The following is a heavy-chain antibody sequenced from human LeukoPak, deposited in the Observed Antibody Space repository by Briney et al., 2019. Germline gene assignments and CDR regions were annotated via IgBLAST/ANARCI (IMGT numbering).Heavy chain of an antibody. CDR3: ARDRSGSYSLGYYYYMDV. V-gene: IGHV3-21*01. D-gene: IGHD3-10*01. CDR2: ISSSSSYI. Sequence: GGSLRLSCAASGFTFSSYSMNWVRQAPGKGLEWVSSISSSSSYIYYADSVKGRFTISRDNSKNTLYLQMNSLRAEDTAVYYCARDRSGSYSLGYYYYMDVWGKGTTVTVSS. J-gene: IGHJ6*03. CDR1: GFTFSSYS.